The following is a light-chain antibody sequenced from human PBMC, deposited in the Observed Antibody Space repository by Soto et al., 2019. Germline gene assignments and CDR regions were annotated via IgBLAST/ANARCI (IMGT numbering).Light chain of an antibody. CDR1: QSVSSNY. J-gene: IGKJ4*01. CDR2: GAS. CDR3: HQYGRSPSLT. V-gene: IGKV3-20*01. Sequence: EMVLTQSPGPLSLSPGERATLSCSASQSVSSNYLAWYQQKPGQAPRLLIYGASTRATGIPDRISGSGSGTDFTPAISCLETEAFSVYYCHQYGRSPSLTFGGGTKVEIK.